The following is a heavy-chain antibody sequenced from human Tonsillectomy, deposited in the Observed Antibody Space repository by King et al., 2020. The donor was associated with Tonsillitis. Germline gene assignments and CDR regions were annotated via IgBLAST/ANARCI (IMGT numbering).Heavy chain of an antibody. CDR2: IIPIYGTT. CDR1: GGTFRTYS. J-gene: IGHJ2*01. V-gene: IGHV1-69*12. D-gene: IGHD5-24*01. CDR3: ASVRRDGYNSDWYFDL. Sequence: QLVQSGAEVKKPGSSVKVSCKASGGTFRTYSINLVLQAPGQGLEWMGGIIPIYGTTYFAQEFQGRVTITADESTSTAYMEVSSLSSEDTAVYYCASVRRDGYNSDWYFDLWGRGTLVTVSS.